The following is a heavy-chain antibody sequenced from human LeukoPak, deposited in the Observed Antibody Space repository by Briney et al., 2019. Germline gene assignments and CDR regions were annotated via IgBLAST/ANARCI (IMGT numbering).Heavy chain of an antibody. CDR1: GYTFTSYD. V-gene: IGHV1-8*01. D-gene: IGHD2-2*01. CDR3: ARGISRGRRYCSSTSCCKQKVGGYYYYMDV. J-gene: IGHJ6*03. Sequence: ASVKVSCKASGYTFTSYDINWVRQATGHGLEWMGWMNPNSGNTGYAQKFQGRVTFTRDTSISTAYMELSSLRSEDTAVYYCARGISRGRRYCSSTSCCKQKVGGYYYYMDVWGKGTTVTVSS. CDR2: MNPNSGNT.